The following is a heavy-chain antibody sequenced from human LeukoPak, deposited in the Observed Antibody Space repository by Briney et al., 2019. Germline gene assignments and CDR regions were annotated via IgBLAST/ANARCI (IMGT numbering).Heavy chain of an antibody. J-gene: IGHJ4*02. CDR1: GGSFSGYY. CDR3: ARGPPLNPGDFDSSGYYYFDY. D-gene: IGHD3-22*01. CDR2: INHSGST. Sequence: SETLSLTCAVYGGSFSGYYWSWIRQPPGKGLEWIGEINHSGSTNYNTSLKSRVTISVDTSKNQFSLKLSSVTAADTAVYYCARGPPLNPGDFDSSGYYYFDYWGQGTLVTVSS. V-gene: IGHV4-34*01.